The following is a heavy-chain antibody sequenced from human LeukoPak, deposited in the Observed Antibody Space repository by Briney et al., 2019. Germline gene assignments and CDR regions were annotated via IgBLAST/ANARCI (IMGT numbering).Heavy chain of an antibody. Sequence: GGSLRLTCAASGFTFTTYPMHWVRQAPGKGLEFVSSIVSNGDHVFYANSVKGRFTISRDNSKNTLYLQMGSLRAEDTAVYYCARGDSLLRYFDWLPHDYWGQGTLVTVSS. J-gene: IGHJ4*02. V-gene: IGHV3-64*01. CDR2: IVSNGDHV. CDR3: ARGDSLLRYFDWLPHDY. CDR1: GFTFTTYP. D-gene: IGHD3-9*01.